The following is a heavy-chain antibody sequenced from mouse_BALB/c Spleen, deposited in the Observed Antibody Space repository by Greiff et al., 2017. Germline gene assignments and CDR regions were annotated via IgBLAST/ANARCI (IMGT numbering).Heavy chain of an antibody. CDR1: GFSLTSYG. J-gene: IGHJ4*01. CDR3: ANPHYYGSPYAMDY. V-gene: IGHV2-5-1*01. Sequence: QVQLQQSGPSLVQPSQSLSITCTVSGFSLTSYGVHWVRQSPGKGLEWLGVIWRGGSTDYNAAFMSRLSITKDNSKSQVFFKMNSLQADDTAIYYCANPHYYGSPYAMDYWGQGTSVTVSS. CDR2: IWRGGST. D-gene: IGHD1-1*01.